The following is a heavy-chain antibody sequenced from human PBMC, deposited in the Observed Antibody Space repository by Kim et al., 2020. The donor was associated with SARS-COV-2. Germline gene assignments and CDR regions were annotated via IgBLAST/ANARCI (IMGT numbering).Heavy chain of an antibody. CDR2: ISSSSSYT. V-gene: IGHV3-11*05. CDR3: ARVREGGSSWYYFDY. D-gene: IGHD6-13*01. Sequence: GGSLRLSCAASGFTFSDYYMSWNRQAPGKGLEWFSYISSSSSYTNYADSVKGRFTISRDNAKNSLYLQMNSLRAEDTAVYYCARVREGGSSWYYFDYWGQGTLVTVSS. CDR1: GFTFSDYY. J-gene: IGHJ4*02.